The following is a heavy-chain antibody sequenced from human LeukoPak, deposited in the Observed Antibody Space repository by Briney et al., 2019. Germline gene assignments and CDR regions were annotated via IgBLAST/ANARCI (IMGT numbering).Heavy chain of an antibody. D-gene: IGHD3-10*01. CDR2: ISGSGGST. Sequence: GGSLRLSCAASGFTFSSYAMSWVRQAPGKGLEWVSAISGSGGSTYYADSVKGRFTISRDNSKNTLYLQMNSLRAEDTAVYYCAKDARGSGSYVWNWFDPWGQGTLVIVSS. CDR1: GFTFSSYA. CDR3: AKDARGSGSYVWNWFDP. V-gene: IGHV3-23*01. J-gene: IGHJ5*02.